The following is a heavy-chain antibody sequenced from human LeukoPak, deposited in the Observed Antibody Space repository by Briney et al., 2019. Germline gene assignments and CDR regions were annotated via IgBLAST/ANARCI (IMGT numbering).Heavy chain of an antibody. CDR3: ARGGLDGWIHLWPSSHFDY. CDR1: GFTFSSYS. Sequence: GGSLRLSCAASGFTFSSYSMNWVRQAPGKGLVWVANIKQDGSETYYVDSVKGRFTISRDNARNSLYLQMSSLRVEDTAMYYCARGGLDGWIHLWPSSHFDYWGQGTLVTVSS. D-gene: IGHD5-18*01. V-gene: IGHV3-7*01. J-gene: IGHJ4*02. CDR2: IKQDGSET.